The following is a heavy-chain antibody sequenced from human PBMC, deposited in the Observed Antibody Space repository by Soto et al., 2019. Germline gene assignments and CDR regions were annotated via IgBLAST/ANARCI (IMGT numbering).Heavy chain of an antibody. D-gene: IGHD6-19*01. CDR1: GFTFSSYA. Sequence: GGSLRLSCAASGFTFSSYAMSWVRQAPGKGLEWVSAISGSGGSTYYADSVKGRFTISRDNPKNTLYLQMNSLRAEDTAVYYCAKAPIAVAALNWFDPWGQGTLVTVSS. V-gene: IGHV3-23*01. CDR2: ISGSGGST. J-gene: IGHJ5*02. CDR3: AKAPIAVAALNWFDP.